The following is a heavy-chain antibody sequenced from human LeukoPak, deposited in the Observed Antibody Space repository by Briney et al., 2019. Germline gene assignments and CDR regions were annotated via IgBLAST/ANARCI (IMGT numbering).Heavy chain of an antibody. CDR3: XXDXXXXXXXXXQXMDV. J-gene: IGHJ6*02. CDR1: LGSLSSRNC. CDR2: ILHIGSI. Sequence: PSETLSLTCALSLGSLSSRNCWSGVRQPPGKGVGWIGEILHIGSINYNPSLKSRVTISVHKSKKQPSRRRTSVPASDTAVYELXXDXXXXXXXXXQXMDVWGQGTTVTVSS. D-gene: IGHD3-10*01. V-gene: IGHV4-4*02.